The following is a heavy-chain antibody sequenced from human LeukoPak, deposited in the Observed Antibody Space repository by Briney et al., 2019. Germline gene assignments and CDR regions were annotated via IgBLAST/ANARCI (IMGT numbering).Heavy chain of an antibody. CDR2: IYRSGST. D-gene: IGHD6-19*01. Sequence: SETLSLTCTVSGVSISSTNYYWGWIRQPPGKGLEWIGSIYRSGSTYYNPSLRSRVTISVDMSRNQFSLKLTSVTAADTAVYYCARGTDSGWTWGQGTLVTVSS. CDR3: ARGTDSGWT. V-gene: IGHV4-39*01. CDR1: GVSISSTNYY. J-gene: IGHJ5*02.